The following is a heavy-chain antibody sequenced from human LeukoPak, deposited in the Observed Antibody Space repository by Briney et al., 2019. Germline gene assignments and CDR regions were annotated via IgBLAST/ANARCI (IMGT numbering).Heavy chain of an antibody. CDR1: GFTFSSYS. D-gene: IGHD3-10*01. CDR3: ARDLNRGRLSDGMDV. Sequence: GGSLRLSCAASGFTFSSYSMNWVRQAPGKGLEWVSSISSSSSYIYYADSVKGRFTISRDNAKNSLYLQMNSLRAEDTAVYYCARDLNRGRLSDGMDVWGQGITVTVSS. J-gene: IGHJ6*02. CDR2: ISSSSSYI. V-gene: IGHV3-21*01.